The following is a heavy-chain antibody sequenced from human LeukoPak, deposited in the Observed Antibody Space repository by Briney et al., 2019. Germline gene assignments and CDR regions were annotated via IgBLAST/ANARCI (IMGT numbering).Heavy chain of an antibody. J-gene: IGHJ4*02. CDR3: ARDYGGSYYFDY. V-gene: IGHV3-21*01. CDR2: ITSSSSYI. D-gene: IGHD4-23*01. Sequence: PGGSLRLSCAASGFTFSIYTMNWVRQAPGKGLEWVSSITSSSSYIYYADSVKGRFTISRDNAKNSLYLQMNSLRAEDTAMYYCARDYGGSYYFDYWGQGTLVTVSS. CDR1: GFTFSIYT.